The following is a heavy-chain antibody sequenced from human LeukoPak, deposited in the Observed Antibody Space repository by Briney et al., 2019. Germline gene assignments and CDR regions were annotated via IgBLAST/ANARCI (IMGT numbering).Heavy chain of an antibody. Sequence: PGGSLRLSCAASGFTFSSYAMSWIRQPLGKGLEWIGSIYHSGSTYYNPSLKSRVTISVDTSKNHFSLKLSSVTAADTAVYYCARGYSLRGDDWFDPWGQGTLVTVSS. CDR3: ARGYSLRGDDWFDP. CDR2: IYHSGST. V-gene: IGHV4-38-2*01. CDR1: GFTFSSYA. J-gene: IGHJ5*02. D-gene: IGHD6-13*01.